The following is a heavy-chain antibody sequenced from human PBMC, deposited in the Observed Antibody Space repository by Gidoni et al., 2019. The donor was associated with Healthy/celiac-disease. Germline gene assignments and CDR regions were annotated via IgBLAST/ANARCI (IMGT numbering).Heavy chain of an antibody. Sequence: QVQLVQSEAEVKKPGSSVKVSCKASGGTFSSYAISWVRQAPGQGLEWMGGIIPIFGTANYAQKFQGRVTITADESTSTAYMELSSLRSEDTAVYYCARERVGVYGDKNYWFDPWGQGTLVTVSS. CDR2: IIPIFGTA. CDR1: GGTFSSYA. V-gene: IGHV1-69*01. CDR3: ARERVGVYGDKNYWFDP. J-gene: IGHJ5*02. D-gene: IGHD4-17*01.